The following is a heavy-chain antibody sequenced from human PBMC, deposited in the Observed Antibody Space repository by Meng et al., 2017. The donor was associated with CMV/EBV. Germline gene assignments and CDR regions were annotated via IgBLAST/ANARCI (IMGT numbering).Heavy chain of an antibody. CDR2: ISYDGSNK. CDR3: ARARVYSSSWYGGFDY. CDR1: GFTFSSNA. V-gene: IGHV3-30-3*01. J-gene: IGHJ4*02. Sequence: GESLKISCAASGFTFSSNAMHWVRQAPGKGLEWVAVISYDGSNKYYADSVKGRFTISRDNSKNTLYLQMNSLRAEDTAVYYCARARVYSSSWYGGFDYWGQGTLVTVSS. D-gene: IGHD6-13*01.